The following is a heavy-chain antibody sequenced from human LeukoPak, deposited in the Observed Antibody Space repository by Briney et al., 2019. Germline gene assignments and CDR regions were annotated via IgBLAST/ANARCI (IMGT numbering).Heavy chain of an antibody. J-gene: IGHJ3*02. CDR1: GYTFTGYY. CDR2: ISVYNGNT. CDR3: ASTLLEGAVSGAFDI. Sequence: GASVKVSCKASGYTFTGYYMHWVRQAPGQGLECMGWISVYNGNTNYAQKLQGRVTMTTDTSTSTAYMELRSLRSDDTAVYYCASTLLEGAVSGAFDIWGQGTMVTVSS. V-gene: IGHV1-18*04. D-gene: IGHD2-15*01.